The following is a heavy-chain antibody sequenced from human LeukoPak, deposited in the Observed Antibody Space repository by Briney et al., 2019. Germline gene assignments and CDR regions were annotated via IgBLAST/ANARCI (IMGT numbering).Heavy chain of an antibody. CDR3: AREGGYVERTLDS. Sequence: SETLSLTCTVSGVSISSGGNFWPWIRQHPGKGLEWIGYIYNSGSTYYNPSLKSRVTIPLDTSKNQFSLKLSSVTAADTAVYYCAREGGYVERTLDSWGQGTLVTVSP. D-gene: IGHD3-10*02. J-gene: IGHJ4*02. V-gene: IGHV4-31*03. CDR1: GVSISSGGNF. CDR2: IYNSGST.